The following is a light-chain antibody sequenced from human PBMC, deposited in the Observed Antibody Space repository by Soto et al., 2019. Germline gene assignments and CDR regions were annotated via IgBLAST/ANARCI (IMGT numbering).Light chain of an antibody. CDR1: QSVSSY. V-gene: IGKV3-15*01. CDR3: IKYRQSWT. J-gene: IGKJ1*01. Sequence: IVSTQSPATLSLSPGERATLSCRASQSVSSYLAWYQQKPGQAPRLLIYRASTRATGVPARFSGSGSEIEFALTSIRTKAEEFTDCYCIKYRQSWTFGQGTKVDIK. CDR2: RAS.